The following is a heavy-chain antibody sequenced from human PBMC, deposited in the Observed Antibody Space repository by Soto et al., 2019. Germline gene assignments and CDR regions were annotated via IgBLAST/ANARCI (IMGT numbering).Heavy chain of an antibody. CDR3: ARESGGYYYGWGTRHYHYSYALDV. Sequence: QAQLEQSGGEVKKPGSSVKVSCKASRVAFSKFIVTWVRQAPGLGLEWVGGIIPIFGTANYAQKFQGRVTITADESTSTSYMEVNNLRSEDTAVYYCARESGGYYYGWGTRHYHYSYALDVWGQGTTVTVSS. CDR2: IIPIFGTA. V-gene: IGHV1-69*01. D-gene: IGHD3-10*01. J-gene: IGHJ6*02. CDR1: RVAFSKFI.